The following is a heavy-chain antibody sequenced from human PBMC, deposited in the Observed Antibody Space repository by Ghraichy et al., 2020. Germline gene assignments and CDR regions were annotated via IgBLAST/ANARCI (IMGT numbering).Heavy chain of an antibody. V-gene: IGHV3-48*02. CDR1: GFTFSSYS. D-gene: IGHD5-18*01. CDR2: ISSDSSTI. J-gene: IGHJ6*02. Sequence: GGSLRLSCAASGFTFSSYSMNWVRQAPGKGLEWVSYISSDSSTIYYADSVKGRFTISRDNAKNSLYLQMNNLRDEDTALYHCARGYSYGDYYYYGMDVGGQGTTVTVSS. CDR3: ARGYSYGDYYYYGMDV.